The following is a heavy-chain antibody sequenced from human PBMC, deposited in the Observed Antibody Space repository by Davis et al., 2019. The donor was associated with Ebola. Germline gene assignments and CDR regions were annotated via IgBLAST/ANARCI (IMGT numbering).Heavy chain of an antibody. CDR2: ISAYNGNT. V-gene: IGHV1-18*01. D-gene: IGHD4-17*01. CDR1: GYTFTSYG. Sequence: AASVKVSCKASGYTFTSYGISWVRQAPGQGLEWMGWISAYNGNTNYAQKLQGRVTMTTDTSTSTAYMELSSLRSEDTAVYYCARGDGFRGTVTREYYYYGMDVWGQGTTVTVSS. J-gene: IGHJ6*02. CDR3: ARGDGFRGTVTREYYYYGMDV.